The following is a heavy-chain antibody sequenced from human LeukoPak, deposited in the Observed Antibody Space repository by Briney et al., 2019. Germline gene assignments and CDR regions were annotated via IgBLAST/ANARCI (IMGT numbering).Heavy chain of an antibody. J-gene: IGHJ4*02. Sequence: GGSLRLSCAASGFTFSNAWMSWVRQAPGKGLAWIGRIRSKTDGGTTDYAAPVNDRVTISRDDSKNTLFLQINSLKTDDTAVYYSTTHYAVSGTCHFDWSGQGALVHVSS. CDR3: TTHYAVSGTCHFDW. D-gene: IGHD6-19*01. V-gene: IGHV3-15*01. CDR1: GFTFSNAW. CDR2: IRSKTDGGTT.